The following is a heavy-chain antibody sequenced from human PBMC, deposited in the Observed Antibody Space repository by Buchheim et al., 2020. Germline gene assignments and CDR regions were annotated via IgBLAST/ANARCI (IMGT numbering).Heavy chain of an antibody. CDR3: AREGGILTEYYYYGMDV. D-gene: IGHD3-9*01. CDR2: IIPILGIA. J-gene: IGHJ6*02. Sequence: QVQLVQSGAEVKKPGSSVKVSCKASGGTFSSYTISWVRQAPGQGLEWMGRIIPILGIANYAQKFQGRVTITADKSTSTAYMELSSLRSEDTAVYYCAREGGILTEYYYYGMDVWGQGTT. V-gene: IGHV1-69*08. CDR1: GGTFSSYT.